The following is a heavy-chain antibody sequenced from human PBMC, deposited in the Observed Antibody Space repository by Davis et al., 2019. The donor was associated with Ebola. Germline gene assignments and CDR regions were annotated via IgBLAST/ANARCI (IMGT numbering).Heavy chain of an antibody. CDR2: IYSGDSDT. CDR1: GYIFANYW. V-gene: IGHV5-51*01. Sequence: GESLKISCKGSGYIFANYWIAWVRQMPGKGLEWMGIIYSGDSDTRYSPSFQGQVTISVDKAMNTAYLQWSSLKASDSAMYYCARHLYPTSSSRSLPIGYWGQGTLVTVSS. D-gene: IGHD3-16*01. J-gene: IGHJ4*02. CDR3: ARHLYPTSSSRSLPIGY.